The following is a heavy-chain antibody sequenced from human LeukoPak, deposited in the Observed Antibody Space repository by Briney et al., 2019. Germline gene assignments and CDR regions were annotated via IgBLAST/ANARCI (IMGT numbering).Heavy chain of an antibody. D-gene: IGHD1-26*01. J-gene: IGHJ4*02. CDR1: GFTFSSYG. CDR3: AKDSSGSPDY. V-gene: IGHV3-30*18. Sequence: GGSLRLSCAASGFTFSSYGMHWVRQAPGKGLEWVAVISYDGSNKYYADSVKGRFTISRDNSKNTLYLQMNSLRAEDTAVYYCAKDSSGSPDYWGQGTLVTVSS. CDR2: ISYDGSNK.